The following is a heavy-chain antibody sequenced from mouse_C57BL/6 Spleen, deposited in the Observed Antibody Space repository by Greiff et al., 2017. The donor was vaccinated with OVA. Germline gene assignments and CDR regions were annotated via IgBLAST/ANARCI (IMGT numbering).Heavy chain of an antibody. CDR2: IYIGNGYT. J-gene: IGHJ2*01. CDR1: GYTFTSYG. CDR3: ARLEDITTVEYYLDY. Sequence: EVQRVESGAELVRPGSSVKMSCKTSGYTFTSYGINWVKQRPGQGLEWIGYIYIGNGYTEYNEKFKGKATLTSDTSSSTAYMQLSSLTSEDSAIYFCARLEDITTVEYYLDYWGQGTTLTVSS. D-gene: IGHD1-1*01. V-gene: IGHV1-58*01.